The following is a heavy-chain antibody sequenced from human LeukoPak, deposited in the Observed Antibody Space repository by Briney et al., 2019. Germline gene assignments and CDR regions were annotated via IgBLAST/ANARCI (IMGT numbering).Heavy chain of an antibody. J-gene: IGHJ4*02. CDR3: ATCYGDPFFDY. V-gene: IGHV4-34*01. D-gene: IGHD2-2*01. CDR1: GGSFSGYY. Sequence: SETLSLTCAVYGGSFSGYYWSWIRQPPGKGLEWIGEINHSGSTNYNPSLKSRVTISVDTSKNQFSLKLSSVTDGDTAVYYCATCYGDPFFDYWGQGTLVTVSS. CDR2: INHSGST.